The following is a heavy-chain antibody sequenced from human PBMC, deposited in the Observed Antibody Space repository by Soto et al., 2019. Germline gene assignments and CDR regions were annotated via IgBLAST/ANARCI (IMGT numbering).Heavy chain of an antibody. Sequence: QVQLQQWGAGLLKPSETLALTCAVHGGSFNVYYWTWMRQPPGKGLEWIGEINRSGSTNYNPSLKSRVTISIDTSKIQFSLTLSSVTAADTAIYYCARGPSVGAFFDFWGQGSQVTVSP. V-gene: IGHV4-34*01. CDR2: INRSGST. CDR3: ARGPSVGAFFDF. D-gene: IGHD1-26*01. J-gene: IGHJ4*02. CDR1: GGSFNVYY.